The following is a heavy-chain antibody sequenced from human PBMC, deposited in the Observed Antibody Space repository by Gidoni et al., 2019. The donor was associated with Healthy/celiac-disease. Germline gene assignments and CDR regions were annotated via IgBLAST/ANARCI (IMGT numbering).Heavy chain of an antibody. V-gene: IGHV4-59*01. J-gene: IGHJ4*02. CDR3: ARVWVIRGLDY. CDR2: IYYSGST. Sequence: QVQLQESGPGLVTPSETLSLTCTVSGGSISRYYWSWIRQPPGKGLEWIGYIYYSGSTNYNTSLKSRVTISVDTSKNQFSLKLLSVTAPDTAVYYCARVWVIRGLDYLGQVTLVTVSS. D-gene: IGHD2-21*01. CDR1: GGSISRYY.